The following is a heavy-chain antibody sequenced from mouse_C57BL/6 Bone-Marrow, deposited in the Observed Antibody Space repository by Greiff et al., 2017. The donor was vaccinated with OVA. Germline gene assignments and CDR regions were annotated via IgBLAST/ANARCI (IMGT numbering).Heavy chain of an antibody. Sequence: QVQLQQPGAELVKPGASVKMSCKASGYTFTSYWITWVKQRPGQGLEWIGDIYPGSGSNNYNEKFTSKATLTVDTSYSTAYMQISSLTSDDSAVYYCAREGAYYPYYAMDYWGQGTSVTVSS. J-gene: IGHJ4*01. V-gene: IGHV1-55*01. CDR1: GYTFTSYW. CDR2: IYPGSGSN. D-gene: IGHD2-10*01. CDR3: AREGAYYPYYAMDY.